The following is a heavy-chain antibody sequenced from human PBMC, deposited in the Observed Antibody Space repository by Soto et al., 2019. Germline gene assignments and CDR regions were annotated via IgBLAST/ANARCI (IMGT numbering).Heavy chain of an antibody. CDR2: INSDGGTT. CDR1: GFTFSTYW. CDR3: ARAQSGSSLYYYYVTDV. D-gene: IGHD6-6*01. V-gene: IGHV3-74*01. J-gene: IGHJ6*04. Sequence: EVQLVESGGDLVQPGGSLRLSCAASGFTFSTYWMHWVRQAPGKALVWVSRINSDGGTTTYADSVKGRFTVSRDNAQNRLYLQVNRLRAEDTAVYYCARAQSGSSLYYYYVTDVLGKGTTVTVSS.